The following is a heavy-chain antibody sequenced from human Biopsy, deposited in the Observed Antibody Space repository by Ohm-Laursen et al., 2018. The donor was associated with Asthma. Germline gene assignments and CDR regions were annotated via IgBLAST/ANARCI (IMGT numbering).Heavy chain of an antibody. CDR2: IHHSGTS. CDR3: ARIPRRSGSYFVDY. CDR1: GDSITSGGCC. J-gene: IGHJ4*02. D-gene: IGHD3-22*01. Sequence: TLSLTCTVSGDSITSGGCCWHWLRQHPGKGLEWIGYIHHSGTSYFNPSLKSRVSFSRDTSKNQFSLRLRSVTAADTAMYYCARIPRRSGSYFVDYWGQGTLVTVSS. V-gene: IGHV4-31*03.